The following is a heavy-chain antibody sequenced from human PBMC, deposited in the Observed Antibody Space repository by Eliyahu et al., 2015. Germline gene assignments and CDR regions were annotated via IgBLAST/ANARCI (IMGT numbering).Heavy chain of an antibody. CDR3: AQMVWYDRSGPSHAFDF. CDR1: GFSLTTSGMS. J-gene: IGHJ3*01. D-gene: IGHD3-22*01. Sequence: QVTLRESGPALVKVKQTLTLTCTFSGFSLTTSGMSVSWIRQPPGKALEWLARIDWDDEKFYRTSLKTRLTISKDTSKNQVVLTMTNMDPVDTATYYCAQMVWYDRSGPSHAFDFWGQGTMVTVSS. CDR2: IDWDDEK. V-gene: IGHV2-70*17.